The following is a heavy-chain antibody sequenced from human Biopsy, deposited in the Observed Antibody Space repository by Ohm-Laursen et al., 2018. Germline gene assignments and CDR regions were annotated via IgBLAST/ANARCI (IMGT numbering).Heavy chain of an antibody. Sequence: TLSLTCTVSGDSISSYYWSWIRQPPGKGLEWIGNIYNDVSTKYNPSLRSRVTISADKSTNQFSLKLRSVTAADTAVYYCARGYAGLYEAFDFWGQGTVVTVAS. D-gene: IGHD5-18*01. CDR2: IYNDVST. V-gene: IGHV4-59*01. CDR1: GDSISSYY. CDR3: ARGYAGLYEAFDF. J-gene: IGHJ3*01.